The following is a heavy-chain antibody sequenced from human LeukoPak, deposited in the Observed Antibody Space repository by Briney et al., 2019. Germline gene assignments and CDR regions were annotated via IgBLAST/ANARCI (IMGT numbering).Heavy chain of an antibody. Sequence: GGSLRLSCAASGFTFSSYGMHWVRQAPGKGLDWVAFIRYDGTNKYYADSVKGRFTISRDNSKNTLNLQMNSLRAEDTAFYYCASTVRYSSGSDGMDVWGQGTTVTVSS. CDR1: GFTFSSYG. J-gene: IGHJ6*02. D-gene: IGHD6-19*01. CDR2: IRYDGTNK. CDR3: ASTVRYSSGSDGMDV. V-gene: IGHV3-30*02.